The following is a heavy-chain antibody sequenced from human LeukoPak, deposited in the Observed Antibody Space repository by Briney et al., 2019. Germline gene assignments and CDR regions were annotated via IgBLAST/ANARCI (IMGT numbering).Heavy chain of an antibody. D-gene: IGHD1-7*01. V-gene: IGHV3-21*01. CDR2: IGGSGDSI. Sequence: GGSLRLSCAASGFTFSDYTMDWVRQAPGKGLEWVSSIGGSGDSIYYADSVKGRFTISRDNAKNSLDLQMNSLRAEDTAVYYCARDRNWDYDYWGQGTLVTVSS. J-gene: IGHJ4*02. CDR3: ARDRNWDYDY. CDR1: GFTFSDYT.